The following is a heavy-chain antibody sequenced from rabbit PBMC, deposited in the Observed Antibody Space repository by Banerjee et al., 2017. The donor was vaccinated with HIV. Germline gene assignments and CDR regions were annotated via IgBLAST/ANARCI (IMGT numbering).Heavy chain of an antibody. CDR3: ARDQGTYGYGGYASPFNL. D-gene: IGHD6-1*01. V-gene: IGHV1S45*01. Sequence: QEQLEESGGGLVQPGGSLKLSCTASGFTLSGTYWMSWVRQAPGKGLEWIGCILVGDGRTYYATWVNGRFTISKTSSTTVTLQMTSLTAADTATYFCARDQGTYGYGGYASPFNLWGPGTLVTVS. CDR1: GFTLSGTYW. J-gene: IGHJ4*01. CDR2: ILVGDGRT.